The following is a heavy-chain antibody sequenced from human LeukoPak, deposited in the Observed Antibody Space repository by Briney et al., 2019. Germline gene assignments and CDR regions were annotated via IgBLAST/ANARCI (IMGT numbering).Heavy chain of an antibody. CDR1: GYTFTSYY. CDR2: INPSGGST. CDR3: ARGGDGSGSYYAYYYYYYMDV. Sequence: ASVKVSCKASGYTFTSYYMHWVRQAPGQGLEWMGIINPSGGSTSCAQKFQGRVTMTRDMSTSTVYMELSSLRSEDTAVYYCARGGDGSGSYYAYYYYYYMDVWGKGTTVTVSS. D-gene: IGHD3-10*01. V-gene: IGHV1-46*01. J-gene: IGHJ6*03.